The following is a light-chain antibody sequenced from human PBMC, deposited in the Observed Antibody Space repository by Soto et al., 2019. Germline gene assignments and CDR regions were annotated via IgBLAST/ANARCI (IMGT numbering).Light chain of an antibody. V-gene: IGLV1-44*01. CDR1: SSNIGSNA. CDR3: VAWNDNLIGPSYV. Sequence: QSVVTQPPSASGTPGQKVTISCSGSSSNIGSNAVNWYQQVTGTAPKLLIYSDDQRPSGVPDRLSGSKSGTSASLAISGLKSEDEADYICVAWNDNLIGPSYVFGTGTKVTVL. CDR2: SDD. J-gene: IGLJ1*01.